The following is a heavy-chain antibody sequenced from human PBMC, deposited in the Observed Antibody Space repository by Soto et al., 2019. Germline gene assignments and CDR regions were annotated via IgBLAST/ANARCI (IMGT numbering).Heavy chain of an antibody. J-gene: IGHJ4*02. V-gene: IGHV1-3*01. CDR1: GYRFTSYA. CDR2: INAGNGNT. Sequence: ASVKVCWKASGYRFTSYARRWVRQAPGQRLEWMGWINAGNGNTKYSQKFQGRVTITRDTSASTAYMELSSLRSADTAVYYCARHGRAWDYWGQGTLVTVSS. CDR3: ARHGRAWDY.